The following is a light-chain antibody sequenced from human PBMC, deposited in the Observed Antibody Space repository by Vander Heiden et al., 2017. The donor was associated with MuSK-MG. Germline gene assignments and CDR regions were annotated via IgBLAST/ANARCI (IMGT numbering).Light chain of an antibody. CDR3: QQYDNLPIT. CDR1: QDISNY. CDR2: DAS. V-gene: IGKV1-33*01. J-gene: IGKJ5*01. Sequence: DIQISHSPSSLSSSVGDRVTITFQASQDISNYLNWYQQKPGKAPKLLIYDASNLETGVPSRFSGSGSGTDFTFTISSLQPEDIATYYCQQYDNLPITFGQGTRLEIK.